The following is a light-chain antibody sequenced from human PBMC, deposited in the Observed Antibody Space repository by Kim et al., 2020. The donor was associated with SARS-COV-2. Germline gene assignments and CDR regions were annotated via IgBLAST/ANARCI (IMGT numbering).Light chain of an antibody. V-gene: IGKV3-20*01. J-gene: IGKJ4*01. Sequence: SPGERATLSCRASQSVRYNYLAWYQQRSGQAPRLLMFGASNRATGIPERFTGSGSGTDFTLTISRLEPEDFAVYYCQQYGSSPLTFGGGTKVDIK. CDR3: QQYGSSPLT. CDR1: QSVRYNY. CDR2: GAS.